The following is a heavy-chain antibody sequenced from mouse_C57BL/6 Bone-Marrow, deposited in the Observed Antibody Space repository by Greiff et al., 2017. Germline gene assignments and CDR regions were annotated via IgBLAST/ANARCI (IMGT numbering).Heavy chain of an antibody. CDR2: IDPENGDT. D-gene: IGHD1-1*01. V-gene: IGHV14-4*01. Sequence: EVQLQQSGAELVRPGASVKLSCTASGFNIKDDYMHWVKPRPEQGLEWIVWIDPENGDTEYASKFQGEATIPADTPSNTAYLQLISLTCEDTAVYYGTTHDYGSSCVYFDYWGQGTTLTVSS. CDR1: GFNIKDDY. CDR3: TTHDYGSSCVYFDY. J-gene: IGHJ2*01.